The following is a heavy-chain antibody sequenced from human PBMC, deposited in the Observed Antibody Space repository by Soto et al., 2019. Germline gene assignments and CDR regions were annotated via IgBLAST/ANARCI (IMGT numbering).Heavy chain of an antibody. Sequence: VESVKISCNGSGYSFTSYWISWVGQMPWKDLEWMGRIDPSDSYTNYSPSFQGHVTISADKSISTAYLQWSSLKASDTAMYYCARHRVAYWFDPWGQGTLVTVSS. J-gene: IGHJ5*02. V-gene: IGHV5-10-1*01. CDR2: IDPSDSYT. CDR1: GYSFTSYW. CDR3: ARHRVAYWFDP. D-gene: IGHD2-15*01.